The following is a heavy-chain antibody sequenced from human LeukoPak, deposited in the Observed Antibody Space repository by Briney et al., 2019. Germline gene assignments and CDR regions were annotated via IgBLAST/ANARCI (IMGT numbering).Heavy chain of an antibody. CDR2: INWNGGSK. CDR1: GFTFDDYG. V-gene: IGHV3-20*04. Sequence: GGSLRLSCAASGFTFDDYGMSWVRQAPGKGLEWVPGINWNGGSKGYVDSVKGRFTISRDNAKNSLYLQMNSLRAEDTALYYCARDVLRFCSSTSCYASWSYWGQGTLVTVSS. CDR3: ARDVLRFCSSTSCYASWSY. J-gene: IGHJ4*02. D-gene: IGHD2-2*01.